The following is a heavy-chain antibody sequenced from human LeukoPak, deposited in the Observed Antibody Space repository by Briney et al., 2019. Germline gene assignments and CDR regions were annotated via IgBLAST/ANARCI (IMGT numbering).Heavy chain of an antibody. CDR1: GGSISSSSYY. CDR3: ARHRPGGGNYDY. J-gene: IGHJ4*02. D-gene: IGHD2-15*01. Sequence: SETLSLTCTVSGGSISSSSYYWGWIRQPPGKGLEWIGSIYYSGSTYYNPSLKSRVTISVDTSKNQFSLKLSSVTAADTAVYYCARHRPGGGNYDYWGQGTLVTVSS. V-gene: IGHV4-39*01. CDR2: IYYSGST.